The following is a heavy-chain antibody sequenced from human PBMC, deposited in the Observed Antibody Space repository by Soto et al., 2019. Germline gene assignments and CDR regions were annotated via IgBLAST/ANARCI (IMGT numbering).Heavy chain of an antibody. CDR1: GFTVPESR. V-gene: IGHV3-15*01. J-gene: IGHJ4*02. D-gene: IGHD6-19*01. Sequence: GGSLRLSYATSGFTVPESRMSWIRQAPGKGLECVARVKSKTDGGTISYAPAVKGRFTISRDDSKYMFYLEMNSLNTEDTALYYCTKGAGQWWGQGP. CDR3: TKGAGQW. CDR2: VKSKTDGGTI.